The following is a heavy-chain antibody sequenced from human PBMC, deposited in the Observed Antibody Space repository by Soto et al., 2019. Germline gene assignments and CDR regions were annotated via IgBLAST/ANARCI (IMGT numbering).Heavy chain of an antibody. CDR2: ISSSSSTI. CDR3: ARQVSGWLNDAFDI. J-gene: IGHJ3*02. D-gene: IGHD6-19*01. V-gene: IGHV3-48*02. CDR1: GFTFSSYA. Sequence: EVQLLESGGGLVQPGGSLRLSCAASGFTFSSYAMSWVRQAPGKGLEWVSYISSSSSTIYYADSVKGRFTISRDNAKNSLYLQMNSLRDEDTAVYYCARQVSGWLNDAFDIWGQGTMVTVSS.